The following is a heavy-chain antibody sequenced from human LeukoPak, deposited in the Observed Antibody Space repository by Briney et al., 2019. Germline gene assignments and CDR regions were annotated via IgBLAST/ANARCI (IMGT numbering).Heavy chain of an antibody. D-gene: IGHD5-12*01. CDR1: GFTFRSYW. CDR3: ARVEYSGWNLEY. V-gene: IGHV3-7*01. Sequence: PGGSLRLSCAASGFTFRSYWMSWVRQAPGKGLEWVANINQGGSVQYYMDSVKGRFTISRDDAKNSLYGQMNSLRDEDTAVYYCARVEYSGWNLEYWGQGTLVTVSS. J-gene: IGHJ4*02. CDR2: INQGGSVQ.